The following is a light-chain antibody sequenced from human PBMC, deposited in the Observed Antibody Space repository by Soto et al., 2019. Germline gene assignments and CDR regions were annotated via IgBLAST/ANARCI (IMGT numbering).Light chain of an antibody. CDR3: QSYDSSLSGYVV. V-gene: IGLV1-40*01. Sequence: QSVLTQPPSVSEAPRQRVTISCTGSSSNIGAGYDVHWYQQLPGTAPKLLIYGNSNRPSRVPDRFSGSKSGTSASLASTGLQAEDEADYYCQSYDSSLSGYVVFGGGTQVTVL. CDR1: SSNIGAGYD. CDR2: GNS. J-gene: IGLJ2*01.